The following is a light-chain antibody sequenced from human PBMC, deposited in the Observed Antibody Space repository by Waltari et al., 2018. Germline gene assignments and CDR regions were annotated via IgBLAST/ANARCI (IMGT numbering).Light chain of an antibody. J-gene: IGKJ5*01. Sequence: ESVLTQSPGTLSLSPGERATLSCRASQSVSSSYVAWYQQKPGQAPRLLIYGASSRATGIPDRFSGSGSGTDFTLTISRLEPADFAVYYCQQYGSSPSTFGQGTRLEIK. CDR2: GAS. CDR1: QSVSSSY. CDR3: QQYGSSPST. V-gene: IGKV3-20*01.